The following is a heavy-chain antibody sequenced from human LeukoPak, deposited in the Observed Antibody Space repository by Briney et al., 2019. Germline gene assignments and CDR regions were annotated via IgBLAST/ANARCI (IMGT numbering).Heavy chain of an antibody. V-gene: IGHV3-23*01. D-gene: IGHD6-13*01. CDR3: AKGLYVAAAGYFDY. J-gene: IGHJ4*02. Sequence: GGTLRLSCAASGFTFSSYGMSWVRQAPGKGLEWVSAISGSGGSTYYADSVKGRFTISRDNSKNTLYLQMNSLRAGDTAVYYCAKGLYVAAAGYFDYWGQGTLVTVSS. CDR2: ISGSGGST. CDR1: GFTFSSYG.